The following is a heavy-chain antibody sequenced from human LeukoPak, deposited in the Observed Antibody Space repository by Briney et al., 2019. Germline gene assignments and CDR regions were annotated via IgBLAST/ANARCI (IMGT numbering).Heavy chain of an antibody. D-gene: IGHD5/OR15-5a*01. Sequence: GGSLRLSCAASGFTFSSYSMNWVRQAPGKGLEWVSSISSSSGYIYYADSVKGRFTISRDNAKNSLYLQMNSLRAEDTAVYFCARDSNPNDGQVFYDAFDIWGQGTRVTVSS. CDR2: ISSSSGYI. CDR1: GFTFSSYS. J-gene: IGHJ3*02. CDR3: ARDSNPNDGQVFYDAFDI. V-gene: IGHV3-21*01.